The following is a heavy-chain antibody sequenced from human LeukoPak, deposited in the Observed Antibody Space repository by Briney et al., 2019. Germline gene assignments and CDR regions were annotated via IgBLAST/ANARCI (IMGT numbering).Heavy chain of an antibody. V-gene: IGHV5-51*01. D-gene: IGHD3-16*01. CDR2: VNPADSET. CDR1: GYSFTSYW. Sequence: GESLKISCKASGYSFTSYWIGWVRQMPGKGLEYMGMVNPADSETRCSPSFLGQVTISADKSISTAFLQWSSLEASDTAMYYCARELDYGDYWGQGTLVTVSS. J-gene: IGHJ4*02. CDR3: ARELDYGDY.